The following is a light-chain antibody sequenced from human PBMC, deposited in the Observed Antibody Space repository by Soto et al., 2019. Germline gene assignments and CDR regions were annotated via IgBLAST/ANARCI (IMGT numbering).Light chain of an antibody. CDR2: DVT. V-gene: IGLV2-11*01. Sequence: QSALTQPRSVSGSPGQSVTISCTGTSSDVGGYYYVSWYQQHPGKAPKLMIYDVTKRPSGVPDRFSGSKSGNTASLTISGLQAEDEADYSCCSYAGRYTFVCGTGTKVTVL. J-gene: IGLJ1*01. CDR1: SSDVGGYYY. CDR3: CSYAGRYTFV.